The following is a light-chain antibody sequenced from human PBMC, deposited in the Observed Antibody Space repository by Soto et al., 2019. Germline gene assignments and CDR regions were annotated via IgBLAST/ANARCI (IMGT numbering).Light chain of an antibody. J-gene: IGKJ3*01. CDR1: QSVSAH. Sequence: IQMTQSPSSLSASVGDRVTITCRASQSVSAHLNWYQHKAGNAPKLLIFGASNLQYGVPSRFSGSGSGTDFTFTISSLQAEDFATYYCQQSYSVPFTFGPGTKVDLK. CDR3: QQSYSVPFT. CDR2: GAS. V-gene: IGKV1-39*01.